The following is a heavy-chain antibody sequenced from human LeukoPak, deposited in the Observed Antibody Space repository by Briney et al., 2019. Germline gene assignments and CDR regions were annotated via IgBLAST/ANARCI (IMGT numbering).Heavy chain of an antibody. V-gene: IGHV3-23*01. CDR1: GFTFSSYA. J-gene: IGHJ4*02. CDR3: AKARADFWSGYGYFDY. D-gene: IGHD3-3*01. CDR2: ISGSGGST. Sequence: SGGSLRLSCAASGFTFSSYAMSWVRQAPGKGLEWVSAISGSGGSTYYADSVKGRFTISRDNSKNTLYLQMNSLRAEDTAVYYCAKARADFWSGYGYFDYWGQGTLVTVSS.